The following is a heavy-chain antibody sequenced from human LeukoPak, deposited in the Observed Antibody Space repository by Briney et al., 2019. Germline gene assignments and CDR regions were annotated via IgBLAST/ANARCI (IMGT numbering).Heavy chain of an antibody. V-gene: IGHV3-33*01. CDR2: IWYDGSNK. D-gene: IGHD6-13*01. CDR1: GFTFSSYG. J-gene: IGHJ4*02. Sequence: GGSLRLSCAASGFTFSSYGMHWVRQAPGKGLEWVAVIWYDGSNKYYADSVKGRFTISRDNSKNTLYLQMNSLRAEDTAIYYCATDRGYRTSWFDYWGQGALVTVSS. CDR3: ATDRGYRTSWFDY.